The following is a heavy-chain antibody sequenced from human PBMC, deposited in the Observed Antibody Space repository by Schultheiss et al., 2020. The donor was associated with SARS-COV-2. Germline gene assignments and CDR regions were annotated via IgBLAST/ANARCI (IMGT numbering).Heavy chain of an antibody. J-gene: IGHJ6*02. CDR3: AKDLHWYGMDV. CDR2: IWYDGSNK. CDR1: GFTFSNYA. V-gene: IGHV3-33*06. D-gene: IGHD1-1*01. Sequence: GGSLRLSCASSGFTFSNYAMAWVRQAPGKGLEWVAVIWYDGSNKYYADSVKGRFTISRDVSENTLYLHMNSLKAGDTAVYYCAKDLHWYGMDVWGQGTTVTVSS.